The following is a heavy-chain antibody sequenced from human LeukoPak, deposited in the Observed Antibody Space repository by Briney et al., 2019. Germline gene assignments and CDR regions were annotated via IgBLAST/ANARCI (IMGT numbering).Heavy chain of an antibody. J-gene: IGHJ3*01. D-gene: IGHD3-22*01. CDR3: ARGPYDSSVYYFFFVFDF. Sequence: GGSLRLSCAASGLTVSSNYMSWVRQAPGKGLEWVSVIYSGGSTYYADSVKGRFTISRHNSKNTLYLQMNSLRAEDTAVYYCARGPYDSSVYYFFFVFDFWGQGTMVTVSS. CDR2: IYSGGST. V-gene: IGHV3-53*01. CDR1: GLTVSSNY.